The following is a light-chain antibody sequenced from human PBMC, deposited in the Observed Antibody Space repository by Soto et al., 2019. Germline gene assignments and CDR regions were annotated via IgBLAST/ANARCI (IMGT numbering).Light chain of an antibody. CDR3: ASYTTANTWL. V-gene: IGLV2-14*01. CDR1: SSDVGNYNF. CDR2: EVN. J-gene: IGLJ3*02. Sequence: QSVLTQPASVSGSPGQSITISCTGTSSDVGNYNFVSWYQQHPGKAPRLMIYEVNNRPSGVSNRFSASKSGNTASLTISGLQAEDEADYYCASYTTANTWLFGGGTKVTVL.